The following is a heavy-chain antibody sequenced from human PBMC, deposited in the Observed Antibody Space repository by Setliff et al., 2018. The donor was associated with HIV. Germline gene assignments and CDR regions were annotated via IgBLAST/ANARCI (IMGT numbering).Heavy chain of an antibody. CDR2: INHSGST. J-gene: IGHJ4*02. CDR1: GGSLSGYH. D-gene: IGHD3-22*01. CDR3: ARVGGYDRSGYYPFDY. Sequence: SSETLSLTCAVYGGSLSGYHWSWIRQSPEKGLEWIGEINHSGSTNYNPSLKSRVTMSVDTSKTQFSLKLRSVTAADTAVYYCARVGGYDRSGYYPFDYWGQGTPVTVSS. V-gene: IGHV4-34*01.